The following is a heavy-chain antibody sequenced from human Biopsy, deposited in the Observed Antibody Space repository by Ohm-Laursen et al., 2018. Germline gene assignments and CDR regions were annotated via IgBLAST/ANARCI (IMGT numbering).Heavy chain of an antibody. Sequence: SRRLSCAASGFTFRDWGMLWVRQAPDKGLEWVALVSYDGSNKYYADSVKGRFTISRDNSKNTLHLQMNSLRAEDTAIYYCAKSYRDYWGDYYYGLDVWGQGATVTVSS. CDR1: GFTFRDWG. CDR3: AKSYRDYWGDYYYGLDV. V-gene: IGHV3-30*18. CDR2: VSYDGSNK. D-gene: IGHD4-17*01. J-gene: IGHJ6*02.